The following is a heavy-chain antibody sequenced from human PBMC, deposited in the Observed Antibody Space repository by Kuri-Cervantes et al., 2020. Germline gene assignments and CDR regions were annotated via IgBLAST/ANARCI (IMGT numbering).Heavy chain of an antibody. J-gene: IGHJ4*02. CDR3: AKGYSSGWYYFDS. CDR1: GFTFSNYW. CDR2: IKQDGSEK. Sequence: GGSLRLSCVASGFTFSNYWMSWVRQAPGKGLEWVANIKQDGSEKYYVDSVKGRFTISRDNAKNSLYLQMNSLRVEDTAVYYCAKGYSSGWYYFDSWGQGTLVTVSS. V-gene: IGHV3-7*05. D-gene: IGHD6-19*01.